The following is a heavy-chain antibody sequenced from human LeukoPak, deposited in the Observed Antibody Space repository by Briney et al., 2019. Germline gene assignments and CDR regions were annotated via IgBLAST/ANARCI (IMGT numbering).Heavy chain of an antibody. CDR1: GFPFRSYW. CDR3: ARERTTIVSGTTIGAY. Sequence: PGGSLRLSCAASGFPFRSYWMHWVRQAPGKGLVWVARIDNDAYSSVYADSVKGRFTISRDNSKNTMFLQMNRLRDEDTAVYYCARERTTIVSGTTIGAYWGQGTLVTVSS. CDR2: IDNDAYSS. J-gene: IGHJ4*02. V-gene: IGHV3-74*01. D-gene: IGHD2/OR15-2a*01.